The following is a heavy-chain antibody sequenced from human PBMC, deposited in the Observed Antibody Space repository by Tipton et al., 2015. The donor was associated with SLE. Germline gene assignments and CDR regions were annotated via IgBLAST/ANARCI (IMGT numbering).Heavy chain of an antibody. CDR3: ARDRGQFDAFDI. Sequence: SLRLSCAASGFTFSSYSMNWVRQAPGKGLEWVSSISGSSSYIYYADSVKGLFTISRDNAKNSLYLQMNSLSAEDTAVYYCARDRGQFDAFDIWGQGTMVTVSS. J-gene: IGHJ3*02. D-gene: IGHD3-16*01. CDR2: ISGSSSYI. V-gene: IGHV3-21*01. CDR1: GFTFSSYS.